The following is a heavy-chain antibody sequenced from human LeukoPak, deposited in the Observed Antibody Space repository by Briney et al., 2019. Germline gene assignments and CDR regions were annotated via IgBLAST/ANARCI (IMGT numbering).Heavy chain of an antibody. D-gene: IGHD3-3*01. CDR1: GFTFSSYS. Sequence: GGSLRLSCAASGFTFSSYSMNWVRQAPGKGLEWVSSISSSSSYIYYADSVKGRFTISRDNSKNTLYLQMNSLRAEDTAVYYCAKDNNGPPRVTILGTNWFDPWGQGTLVTVSS. J-gene: IGHJ5*02. CDR2: ISSSSSYI. CDR3: AKDNNGPPRVTILGTNWFDP. V-gene: IGHV3-21*01.